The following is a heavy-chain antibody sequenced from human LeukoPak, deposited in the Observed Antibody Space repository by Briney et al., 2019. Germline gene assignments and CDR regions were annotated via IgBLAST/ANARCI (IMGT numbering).Heavy chain of an antibody. CDR2: IYYSGST. V-gene: IGHV4-39*01. CDR3: ARRRYYYDSSGYDYFDY. J-gene: IGHJ4*02. D-gene: IGHD3-22*01. CDR1: GGSISSRSYY. Sequence: PSETLSLTCTVSGGSISSRSYYWGWIRQPPGKGLEWIGSIYYSGSTYYNPSLKSRVTISVDTSKNQFSLKLSSVTAADTAVYYCARRRYYYDSSGYDYFDYWGQGTLVTVSS.